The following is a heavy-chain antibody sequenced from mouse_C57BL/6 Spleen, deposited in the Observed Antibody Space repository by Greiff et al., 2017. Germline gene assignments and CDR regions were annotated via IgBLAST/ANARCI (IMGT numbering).Heavy chain of an antibody. CDR1: GYTFTSYW. CDR3: ARGADYGSPFAY. CDR2: IYPGSGST. Sequence: QVQLQQSGAELVKPGASVKMSCKASGYTFTSYWITWVKQRPGQGLEWIGDIYPGSGSTNYNEKFKSKATLTVDTSSSTAYMQLSSLTSEDSAVYYCARGADYGSPFAYWGQGTLVTVSA. V-gene: IGHV1-55*01. D-gene: IGHD1-1*01. J-gene: IGHJ3*01.